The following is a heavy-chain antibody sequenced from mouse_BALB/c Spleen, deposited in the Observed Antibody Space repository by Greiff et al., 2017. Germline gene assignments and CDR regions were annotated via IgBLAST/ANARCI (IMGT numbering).Heavy chain of an antibody. CDR2: ISYSGST. J-gene: IGHJ3*01. D-gene: IGHD2-4*01. CDR3: AIYYDSSWFAY. CDR1: GYSITSDYA. V-gene: IGHV3-2*02. Sequence: EVMLVESGPGLVKPSQSLSLTCTVTGYSITSDYAWNWIRQFPGNKLEWMGYISYSGSTSYNPSLKSRISITRDTSKNQFFLQLNSVTTEDTATYYCAIYYDSSWFAYWGQGTLVTVSA.